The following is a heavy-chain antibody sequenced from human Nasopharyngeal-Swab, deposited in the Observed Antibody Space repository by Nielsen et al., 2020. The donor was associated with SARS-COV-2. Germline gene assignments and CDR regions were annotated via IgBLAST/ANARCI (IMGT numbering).Heavy chain of an antibody. J-gene: IGHJ4*02. D-gene: IGHD3-22*01. CDR3: ARGSGYYDSSGYSDY. Sequence: SETLSLTCTVSGGSISSYYWSWIRQPPGKGLEWIGYISYSGSTNYNPSLKSRVTISVDTSKNPFSLKLSSVTAADTAVYYCARGSGYYDSSGYSDYWGQGTLVTVSS. CDR2: ISYSGST. CDR1: GGSISSYY. V-gene: IGHV4-59*13.